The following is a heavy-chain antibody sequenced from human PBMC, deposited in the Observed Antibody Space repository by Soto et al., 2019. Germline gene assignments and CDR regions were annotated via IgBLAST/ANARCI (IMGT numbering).Heavy chain of an antibody. V-gene: IGHV3-30*18. CDR2: ISYDGSNK. CDR1: GFTFSSYG. D-gene: IGHD4-17*01. J-gene: IGHJ4*02. Sequence: GGSLRLSCAASGFTFSSYGMHWVRQAPGKGLEWVAVISYDGSNKYYADSVKGRFTISRDNSKNTLYLQMNSLRAEDTAVYYCAKDPLAYGDYGVDYWGQGTLVTVSS. CDR3: AKDPLAYGDYGVDY.